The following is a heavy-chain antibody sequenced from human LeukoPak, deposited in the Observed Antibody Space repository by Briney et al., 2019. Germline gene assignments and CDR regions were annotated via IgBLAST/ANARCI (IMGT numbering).Heavy chain of an antibody. CDR2: INHSGST. CDR1: GGSFSGYY. D-gene: IGHD3-10*01. Sequence: SENLSLTCAVYGGSFSGYYWSWIRQPPGKGLEWIGEINHSGSTNYNPSLKSRVTISVDTSKNQFSLKLSSVTAADTAVYYCARGVYGSGSYRNWFDPWGQGTLVTVSS. V-gene: IGHV4-34*01. J-gene: IGHJ5*02. CDR3: ARGVYGSGSYRNWFDP.